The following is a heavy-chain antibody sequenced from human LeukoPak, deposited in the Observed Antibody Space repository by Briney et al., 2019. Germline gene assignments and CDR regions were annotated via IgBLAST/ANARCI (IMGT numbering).Heavy chain of an antibody. J-gene: IGHJ4*02. Sequence: GRSLRLSCAASGFTFSSYGMHWVRQAPGKGLEWVAVIWYDGSNKYYADSVKGRFTISRDNSKNTLYLQMNSLRAEDTAVYYCARSGRRSLIAARPRQTIIDYWGQGTLVTVSS. CDR2: IWYDGSNK. CDR3: ARSGRRSLIAARPRQTIIDY. CDR1: GFTFSSYG. D-gene: IGHD6-6*01. V-gene: IGHV3-33*01.